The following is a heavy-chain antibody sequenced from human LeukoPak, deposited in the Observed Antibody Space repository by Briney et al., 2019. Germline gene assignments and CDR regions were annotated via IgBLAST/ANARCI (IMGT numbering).Heavy chain of an antibody. J-gene: IGHJ3*02. CDR2: INPNSGGT. Sequence: GASVKVSCKASGYTSTGYYMHWVRQAPGQGLEWMGWINPNSGGTNYAQKFQGRVTMTRDTSISTAYMELSRLRSDDTAVYYCEREGYCSSTSCGGSAFDIWGQGTMVTVSS. V-gene: IGHV1-2*02. CDR1: GYTSTGYY. D-gene: IGHD2-2*01. CDR3: EREGYCSSTSCGGSAFDI.